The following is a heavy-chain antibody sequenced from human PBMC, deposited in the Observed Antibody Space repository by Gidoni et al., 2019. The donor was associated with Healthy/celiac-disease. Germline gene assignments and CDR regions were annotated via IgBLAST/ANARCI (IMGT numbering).Heavy chain of an antibody. J-gene: IGHJ6*03. Sequence: QVQLVEAGGGAVQPGRPLRLSCAASGFTCSSYGLHWARQAPGRGLGWVAVIWYDGSDKYCADSVRGRFTISRDNSKSTLYLQMNSLRAEDTAVYYCARDTASLYYMDVWGKGTTVTVSS. CDR2: IWYDGSDK. D-gene: IGHD4-17*01. CDR1: GFTCSSYG. V-gene: IGHV3-33*01. CDR3: ARDTASLYYMDV.